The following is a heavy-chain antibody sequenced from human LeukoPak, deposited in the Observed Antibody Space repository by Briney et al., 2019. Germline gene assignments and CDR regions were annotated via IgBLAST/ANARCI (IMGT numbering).Heavy chain of an antibody. CDR1: GFTFSSYS. CDR2: ISSSSSSI. J-gene: IGHJ3*01. Sequence: PGGSLRLSCAASGFTFSSYSMNWVRQAPGKGLEWVSSISSSSSSIYYADSLKGRFTISRDNAKNSLYLQMNSLRAEDTAVYYCAREWKYSSSLWGQGTMVTVSS. CDR3: AREWKYSSSL. D-gene: IGHD6-6*01. V-gene: IGHV3-21*01.